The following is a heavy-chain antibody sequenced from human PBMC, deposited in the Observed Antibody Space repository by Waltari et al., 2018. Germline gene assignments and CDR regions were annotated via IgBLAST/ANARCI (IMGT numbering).Heavy chain of an antibody. CDR1: GGSISSGGYS. V-gene: IGHV4-30-2*01. D-gene: IGHD2-15*01. CDR3: ARADPYQSGLGWFDP. CDR2: IYHSGST. Sequence: QLQLQESGSGLVKPSQTLSLSCVVSGGSISSGGYSWRWIRQPPGKGLEWIGYIYHSGSTYYTPSLKSRVTISIDRSTNQFSLKLTSVTAADTAVYYCARADPYQSGLGWFDPWGQGALATVSS. J-gene: IGHJ5*02.